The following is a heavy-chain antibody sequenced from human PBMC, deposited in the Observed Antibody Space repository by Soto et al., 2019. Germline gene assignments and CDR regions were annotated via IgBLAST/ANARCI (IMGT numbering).Heavy chain of an antibody. V-gene: IGHV4-59*12. J-gene: IGHJ4*02. D-gene: IGHD3-22*01. Sequence: SETLSLTCAVSGGSISSYYWSWIRQPPGKGLEWIGYIYYSGSTNYNPSLKSRVTISVDTSKNQFSLKLSSVTAADTAVYYCARGGVDYYDSSGYYFSPYYFDYWGQGTLVTVSS. CDR3: ARGGVDYYDSSGYYFSPYYFDY. CDR1: GGSISSYY. CDR2: IYYSGST.